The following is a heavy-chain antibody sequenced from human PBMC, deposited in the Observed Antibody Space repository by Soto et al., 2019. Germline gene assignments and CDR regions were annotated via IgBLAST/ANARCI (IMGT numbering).Heavy chain of an antibody. CDR1: GAPITTTKW. D-gene: IGHD3-16*01. V-gene: IGHV4-4*02. Sequence: QEQPQESCPGLVKPSETLSLTCTVSGAPITTTKWWAWVRQPPGMALEWIGELSREGNRNSNPSLEGRFIMSLDQSKNHFSLKLTSVTAADTAIYYCATQTISHTWGVWGRGTSVTVSS. J-gene: IGHJ6*02. CDR3: ATQTISHTWGV. CDR2: LSREGNR.